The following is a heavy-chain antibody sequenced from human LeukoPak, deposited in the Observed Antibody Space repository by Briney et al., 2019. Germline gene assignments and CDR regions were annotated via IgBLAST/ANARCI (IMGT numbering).Heavy chain of an antibody. V-gene: IGHV4-61*02. Sequence: SETLSLTCTVSGGSISSGSYYWSWIRQPAGKGLERIGRIYTSGSTNYNPSLKSRVTISVDTSKNQFSLKLSSVTAADTAVYYCARVEQLVQQYYYYYMDVWGKGTTVTVSS. CDR2: IYTSGST. D-gene: IGHD6-13*01. CDR3: ARVEQLVQQYYYYYMDV. J-gene: IGHJ6*03. CDR1: GGSISSGSYY.